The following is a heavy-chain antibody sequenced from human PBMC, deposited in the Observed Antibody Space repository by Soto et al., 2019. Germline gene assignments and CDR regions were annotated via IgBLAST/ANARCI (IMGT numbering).Heavy chain of an antibody. CDR2: MNPNRTNT. CDR1: GYTFTTYD. D-gene: IGHD2-2*01. CDR3: VRGGFLSHDHVIIAPATLGFDP. Sequence: ASVKVSCEASGYTFTTYDINWVRQAPGQGLEWMGWMNPNRTNTGYAEKFQGRVTMTRDTSISTAYMELSSPRYDDTAVYYCVRGGFLSHDHVIIAPATLGFDPWGQGTLVTVYS. J-gene: IGHJ5*02. V-gene: IGHV1-8*01.